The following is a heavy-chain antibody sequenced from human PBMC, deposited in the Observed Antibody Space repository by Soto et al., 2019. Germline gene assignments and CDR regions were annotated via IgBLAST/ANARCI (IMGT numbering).Heavy chain of an antibody. J-gene: IGHJ6*02. CDR3: AKNGQPPYYYYGMYV. CDR1: GYTFSRYG. V-gene: IGHV1-18*01. CDR2: ISGYNGDT. Sequence: QGQLVQSGPEVKKSGASVKVSCKASGYTFSRYGISWVRQAPGQGLEWMGWISGYNGDTKYAQKVQGRVTMTIDTSTYTAYMELRILTSDDTAIYYCAKNGQPPYYYYGMYVWGQWTTVTVSS. D-gene: IGHD2-8*01.